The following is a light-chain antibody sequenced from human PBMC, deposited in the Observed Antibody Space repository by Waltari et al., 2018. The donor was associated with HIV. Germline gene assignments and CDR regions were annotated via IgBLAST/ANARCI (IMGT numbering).Light chain of an antibody. J-gene: IGKJ2*01. CDR1: QSISAK. CDR2: EVG. CDR3: QQYDSGPRGIT. V-gene: IGKV3-15*01. Sequence: EIVMTQSPPTLSVSPGQRVTLSCRASQSISAKVAWYQQRPGQAPRLLIYEVGTRPTGIPARFSGSGSGTEFTLTISSLQSEDVATYFCQQYDSGPRGITFGQGTMLEIK.